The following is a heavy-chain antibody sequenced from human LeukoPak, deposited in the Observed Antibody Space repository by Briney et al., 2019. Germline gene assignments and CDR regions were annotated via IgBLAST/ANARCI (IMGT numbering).Heavy chain of an antibody. V-gene: IGHV4-39*01. Sequence: KPSETLSLTCTVSGGSISSSSYSWGWIRQPPGKGLEWIGSIYYSGSTYYNPSLKSRVTISVDTSKNQFSLKLSSVTAADTAVYYCARQPTIFGVVDAFDIWGQGTMVTVSS. D-gene: IGHD3-3*01. J-gene: IGHJ3*02. CDR1: GGSISSSSYS. CDR3: ARQPTIFGVVDAFDI. CDR2: IYYSGST.